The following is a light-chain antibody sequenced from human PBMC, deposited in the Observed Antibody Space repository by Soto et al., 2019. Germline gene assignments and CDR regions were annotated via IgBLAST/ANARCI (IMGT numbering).Light chain of an antibody. CDR1: ESISRDY. CDR2: GAS. J-gene: IGKJ2*01. CDR3: QQYGGVPYT. Sequence: EIVLTQSPGTLSLSPGQRATLSCRASESISRDYLAWYQQRLGQAPRLLIYGASSGATGIPDRFSGSGSGTDFTFTISRLEPEDFAIYYCQQYGGVPYTFGQGTKVDIK. V-gene: IGKV3-20*01.